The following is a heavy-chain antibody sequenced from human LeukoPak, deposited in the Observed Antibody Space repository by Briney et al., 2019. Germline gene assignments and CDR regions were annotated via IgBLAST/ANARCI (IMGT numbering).Heavy chain of an antibody. CDR2: ISGSGSNT. J-gene: IGHJ4*02. CDR1: GFIFNNYA. Sequence: GGSLRLSCTASGFIFNNYAMNWVRQAPGKGLEWVSAISGSGSNTYYADSVKGRFTIFRDNSKNTLYLQMNSLRVEDTAVYYCAKDGGGWYTSGWYYFDYWGQGTPVTVSS. CDR3: AKDGGGWYTSGWYYFDY. D-gene: IGHD6-19*01. V-gene: IGHV3-23*01.